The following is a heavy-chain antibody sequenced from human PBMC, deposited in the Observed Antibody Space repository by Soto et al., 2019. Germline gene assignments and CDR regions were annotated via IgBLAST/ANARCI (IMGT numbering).Heavy chain of an antibody. Sequence: GESLKISCKGSGYSFTSYWIGWVRQMPGKGLEWMGIIYPGDSDTRYSPSFQGQVTISADKSISTAYLQWSSLRASDTAMYYCARSPPYYDFWSGYYDHWGQGTLVTVSS. CDR2: IYPGDSDT. V-gene: IGHV5-51*01. J-gene: IGHJ4*02. D-gene: IGHD3-3*01. CDR1: GYSFTSYW. CDR3: ARSPPYYDFWSGYYDH.